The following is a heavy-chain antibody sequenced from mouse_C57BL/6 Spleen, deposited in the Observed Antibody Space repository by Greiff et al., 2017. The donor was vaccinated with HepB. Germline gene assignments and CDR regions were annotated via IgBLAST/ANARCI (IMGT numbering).Heavy chain of an antibody. V-gene: IGHV14-4*01. J-gene: IGHJ4*01. CDR2: IDPENGDT. Sequence: EVQLQQPGAELVRPGASVKLSCTASGFNIKDDYMHWVKQRPEQGLEWIGWIDPENGDTEYASKFQGKATITADTSSNTAYLQLSSLTSEDTAVYYCTTDLLLRFAMDYWGQGTSVTVSS. CDR3: TTDLLLRFAMDY. CDR1: GFNIKDDY. D-gene: IGHD1-1*01.